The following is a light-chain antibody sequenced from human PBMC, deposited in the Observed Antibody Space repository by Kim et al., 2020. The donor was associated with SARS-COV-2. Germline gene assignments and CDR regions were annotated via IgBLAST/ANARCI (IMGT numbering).Light chain of an antibody. J-gene: IGLJ2*01. CDR1: SSNIGSNT. CDR3: AAWDDSLNVVV. Sequence: GQRVTISLHGSSSNIGSNTVNWYQQLSGTAPKLLIYSKNQRPSGVPDRFSGSRSGTSASLAISGLQSEDEADYYCAAWDDSLNVVVFGGGTKLTVL. CDR2: SKN. V-gene: IGLV1-44*01.